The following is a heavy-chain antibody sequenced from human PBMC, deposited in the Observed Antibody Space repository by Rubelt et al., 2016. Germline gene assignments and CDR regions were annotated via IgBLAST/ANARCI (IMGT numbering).Heavy chain of an antibody. V-gene: IGHV1-3*01. Sequence: QVQLVQSGAEVKKPGASVKVSCKASGYTFTSYAMHWVRQAPGQRLEWMGWINAGNGNTKYSQKFQGRVTMTKDTAAGTAYMGRSSLRAEVTAVYYCARAHRIRVRMGYAPTFDYWGQGTLVTVSS. CDR2: INAGNGNT. CDR1: GYTFTSYA. D-gene: IGHD2-8*01. CDR3: ARAHRIRVRMGYAPTFDY. J-gene: IGHJ4*02.